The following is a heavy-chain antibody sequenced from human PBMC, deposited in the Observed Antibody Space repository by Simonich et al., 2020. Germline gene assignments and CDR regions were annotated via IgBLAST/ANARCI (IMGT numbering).Heavy chain of an antibody. V-gene: IGHV4-34*01. Sequence: QVQLQQWGAGLLKPSETLSLTCAVYGGSFSGYYWSWIRQPPGKGLEWIGEINHSGSPNYNPAIKSRVTISVDTSKNQFSLKLSSVTAADTAVYYCARHTVKSIAATNYYYGMDVWGQGTTVTVSS. CDR2: INHSGSP. D-gene: IGHD6-13*01. J-gene: IGHJ6*02. CDR3: ARHTVKSIAATNYYYGMDV. CDR1: GGSFSGYY.